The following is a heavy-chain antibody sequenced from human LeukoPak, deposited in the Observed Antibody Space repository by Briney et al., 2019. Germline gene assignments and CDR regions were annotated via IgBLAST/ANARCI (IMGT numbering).Heavy chain of an antibody. J-gene: IGHJ4*02. CDR1: GGSISSYY. Sequence: SETLSLTCTVSGGSISSYYWSWIRQPAGKELEWIGRIYTAGDTVYNPSLKSRVTLSVDTSKNQFSLNLSSMTAADTAVYYCARSGSGYDFEYWGQGTLVTDSS. V-gene: IGHV4-4*07. CDR2: IYTAGDT. CDR3: ARSGSGYDFEY. D-gene: IGHD3-22*01.